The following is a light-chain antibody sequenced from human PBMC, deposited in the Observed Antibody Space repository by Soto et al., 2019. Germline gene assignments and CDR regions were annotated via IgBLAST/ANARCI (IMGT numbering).Light chain of an antibody. J-gene: IGKJ1*01. CDR3: QQART. Sequence: DIQMTQSPSTLSASVGDRVTTTCRASQSISSWLAWYQQKPGKAPKLLIYKASSLESGVQSRFSGSGSGTEFTLTISSMQPDDFATYYCQQARTFGQGTKADIK. CDR1: QSISSW. CDR2: KAS. V-gene: IGKV1-5*03.